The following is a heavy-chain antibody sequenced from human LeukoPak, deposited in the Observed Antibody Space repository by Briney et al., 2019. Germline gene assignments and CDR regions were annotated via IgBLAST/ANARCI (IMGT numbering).Heavy chain of an antibody. V-gene: IGHV4-61*02. CDR3: ARSPPHIGNYKYFFDS. Sequence: SETLSLTCTVSGGSISSDNYYWSWIWQPAGKGLELIVRISTSGSTNYNPSLEGRLTISLDTSKNQFSLRLSSVTAADTAVYYCARSPPHIGNYKYFFDSWGQGMVVTVSS. D-gene: IGHD2-21*01. CDR1: GGSISSDNYY. CDR2: ISTSGST. J-gene: IGHJ4*02.